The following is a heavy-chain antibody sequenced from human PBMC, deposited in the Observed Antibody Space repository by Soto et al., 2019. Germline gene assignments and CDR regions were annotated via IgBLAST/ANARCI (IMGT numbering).Heavy chain of an antibody. J-gene: IGHJ4*02. CDR1: GFTFSSYA. D-gene: IGHD3-3*01. CDR3: VKDSGVSPYDFWSGYYLYYFDY. Sequence: GGSLRLSCSASGFTFSSYAMHWVRQAPGKGLEYVSAISSNGGSTYYADSVKGRFTISRDNSKNTLYLQMSSLRAEDTAVYYCVKDSGVSPYDFWSGYYLYYFDYWGQGTLVTVSS. V-gene: IGHV3-64D*08. CDR2: ISSNGGST.